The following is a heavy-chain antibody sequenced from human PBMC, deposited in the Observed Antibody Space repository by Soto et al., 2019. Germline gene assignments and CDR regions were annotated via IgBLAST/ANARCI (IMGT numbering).Heavy chain of an antibody. V-gene: IGHV1-46*01. CDR3: AREANCSGGTCYSEYLHR. Sequence: ASVKVSCKASGYLFTAYSMHWVRLAPGQGLEWMGVVNPSGGSTKYAQNFQGRVTMTRDTSTTTIYMELSSLRSDDTAIYYCAREANCSGGTCYSEYLHRWGQGTLVTVSS. D-gene: IGHD2-15*01. J-gene: IGHJ1*01. CDR2: VNPSGGST. CDR1: GYLFTAYS.